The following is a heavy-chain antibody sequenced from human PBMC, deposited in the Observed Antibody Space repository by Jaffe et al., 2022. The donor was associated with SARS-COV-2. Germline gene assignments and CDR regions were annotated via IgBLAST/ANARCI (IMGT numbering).Heavy chain of an antibody. CDR1: GFTFDDYT. J-gene: IGHJ4*02. CDR3: AKDMGRYSYGSGDY. D-gene: IGHD5-18*01. CDR2: ISWDGGST. V-gene: IGHV3-43*01. Sequence: EVQLVESGGVVVQPGGSLRLSCAASGFTFDDYTMHWVRQAPGKGLEWVSLISWDGGSTYYADSVKGRFTISRDNSKNSLYLQMNSLRTEDTALYYCAKDMGRYSYGSGDYWGQGTLVTVSS.